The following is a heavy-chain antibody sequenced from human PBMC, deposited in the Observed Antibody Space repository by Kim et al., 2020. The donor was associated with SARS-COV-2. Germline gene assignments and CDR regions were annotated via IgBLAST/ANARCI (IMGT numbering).Heavy chain of an antibody. D-gene: IGHD1-26*01. CDR2: INHSGST. V-gene: IGHV4-34*01. CDR3: ARGLTKKRRSGSYYFDY. J-gene: IGHJ4*02. CDR1: GGSFSGYY. Sequence: SETLSLTCAVYGGSFSGYYWSWIRQPPGKGLEWIGEINHSGSTNYNPSLKSRVTISVDTSKNQFSLKLSSVTAADTAVYYCARGLTKKRRSGSYYFDYWGQGTLVTVSS.